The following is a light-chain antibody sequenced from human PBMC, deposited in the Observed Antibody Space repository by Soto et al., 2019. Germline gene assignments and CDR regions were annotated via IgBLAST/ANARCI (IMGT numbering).Light chain of an antibody. Sequence: QSVLTQPPSVSAAPGQKVTISCSGSSSNIGNNYVSWYQQLTGTAPKLLLYDNNKRPSGIPDRFSGSKSGTSATLGITGRQTGDEADYYCGTWDSRLSAVVFGVGTQLTVL. V-gene: IGLV1-51*01. CDR3: GTWDSRLSAVV. J-gene: IGLJ2*01. CDR2: DNN. CDR1: SSNIGNNY.